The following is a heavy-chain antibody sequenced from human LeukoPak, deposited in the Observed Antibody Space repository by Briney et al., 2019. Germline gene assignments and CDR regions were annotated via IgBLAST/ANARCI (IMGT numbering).Heavy chain of an antibody. CDR3: AKGYTSSPFDY. V-gene: IGHV3-21*04. D-gene: IGHD6-13*01. Sequence: GGSLRLSCAASGFTFSSYSINWVRQAPGRGLEWVSSISSSSSYIFYADSVKGRFTISRDNSKNTLYLQVNSLRAEDTAVYYCAKGYTSSPFDYWGQGTLVTVSS. J-gene: IGHJ4*02. CDR2: ISSSSSYI. CDR1: GFTFSSYS.